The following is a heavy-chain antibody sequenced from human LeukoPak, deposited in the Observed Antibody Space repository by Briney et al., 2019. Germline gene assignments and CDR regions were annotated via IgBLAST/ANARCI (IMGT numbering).Heavy chain of an antibody. V-gene: IGHV1-69*13. CDR1: GGTFSSYA. J-gene: IGHJ6*03. D-gene: IGHD2-15*01. CDR3: ARDHCSGGSCHYFYYMDV. Sequence: GASVKVSCKASGGTFSSYAISWLRQAPGQGLEWMGGIIPIFGTANYAQKFQGRVTITADESTSTAYMELSSLRSEDTAVYYCARDHCSGGSCHYFYYMDVWGKGTTVTVSS. CDR2: IIPIFGTA.